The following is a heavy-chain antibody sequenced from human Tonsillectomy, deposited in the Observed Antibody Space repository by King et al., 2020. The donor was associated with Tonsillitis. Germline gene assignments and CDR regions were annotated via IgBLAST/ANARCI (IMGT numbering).Heavy chain of an antibody. V-gene: IGHV3-30*02. J-gene: IGHJ3*02. CDR3: AKDHAYYYDSSGYPSELNI. Sequence: HVQLVESGGGVVQPGGSLRLSCAASGFTFSSYGMHWVRQAPGKGLEWVAFIRYDGSNKYYADSVKGRFTISRDNSKNTLYLQMNSLRAEDTAVYYCAKDHAYYYDSSGYPSELNIWGQGTMVTVSS. D-gene: IGHD3-22*01. CDR1: GFTFSSYG. CDR2: IRYDGSNK.